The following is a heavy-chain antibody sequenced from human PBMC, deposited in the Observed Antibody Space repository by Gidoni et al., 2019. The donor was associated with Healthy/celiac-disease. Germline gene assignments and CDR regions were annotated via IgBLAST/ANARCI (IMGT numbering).Heavy chain of an antibody. J-gene: IGHJ3*02. Sequence: EVQLLESGGGLVQPGGSLRLSCAASGFTFSSYAMSWVRQAPGKGLEWVSAISGSGGSTYYADSVKGRFTISRDNSKNTLYLQMNSLRAEDTAVYYCAKDSSPLVVGAIPNAFDIWGQGTMVTVSS. V-gene: IGHV3-23*01. CDR2: ISGSGGST. CDR3: AKDSSPLVVGAIPNAFDI. D-gene: IGHD1-26*01. CDR1: GFTFSSYA.